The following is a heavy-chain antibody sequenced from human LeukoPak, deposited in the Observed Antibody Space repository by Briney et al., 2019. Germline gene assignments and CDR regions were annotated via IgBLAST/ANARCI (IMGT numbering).Heavy chain of an antibody. CDR2: ISGSGGST. CDR3: AKDGGLLWFGELPRTFYYMDV. J-gene: IGHJ6*03. V-gene: IGHV3-23*01. Sequence: GGSLRLSCAASGFTFSSYAMSWVRQAPGKGLEWVSAISGSGGSTYYADSVKGRFTISRDNSKNTLYLQMNSLRAEDTAVYYCAKDGGLLWFGELPRTFYYMDVWGKGTTVTVSS. CDR1: GFTFSSYA. D-gene: IGHD3-10*01.